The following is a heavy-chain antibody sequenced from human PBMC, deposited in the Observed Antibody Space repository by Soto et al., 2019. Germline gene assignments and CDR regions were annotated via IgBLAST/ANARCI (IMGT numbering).Heavy chain of an antibody. V-gene: IGHV3-48*02. CDR1: GFTFSRYS. Sequence: PXGSLRLSCAAAGFTFSRYSMNWVRQAPGKGLEWVSHISGSSSTIYYTDSVKGRFTVSRDNAKNSLYLQMNSLRDEDTAVYFCAKTSLRVYYYGMDVWGQGTTVTVSS. CDR2: ISGSSSTI. J-gene: IGHJ6*02. CDR3: AKTSLRVYYYGMDV.